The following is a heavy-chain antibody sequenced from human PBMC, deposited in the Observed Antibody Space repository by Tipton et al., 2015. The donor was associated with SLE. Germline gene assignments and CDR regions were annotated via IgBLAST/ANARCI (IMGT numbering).Heavy chain of an antibody. CDR1: GFSFEDYF. Sequence: SLRLSCVASGFSFEDYFMHWVRQAPGKGLEWVATISWNSAKIGYADSVRGRFTISRDNANNSLYLQMRSLRPEDTAVYYCARDNDYGYNNFDRLAFDVWGQGSMVTVSS. V-gene: IGHV3-9*01. J-gene: IGHJ3*01. CDR3: ARDNDYGYNNFDRLAFDV. CDR2: ISWNSAKI. D-gene: IGHD4-17*01.